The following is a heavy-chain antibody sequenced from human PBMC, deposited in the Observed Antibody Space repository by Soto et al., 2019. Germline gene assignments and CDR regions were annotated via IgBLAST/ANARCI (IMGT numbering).Heavy chain of an antibody. D-gene: IGHD2-15*01. CDR2: IWFDGSDK. V-gene: IGHV3-33*01. CDR1: GFTFSSYG. Sequence: VGSLRLSCAASGFTFSSYGMHWVRQAPGKGLEWVALIWFDGSDKYYTESVKGRFTISRDNSKSTLYLQMNSLRAEDTAVYYCARLYCSASSCYSVGAFDIRGQGTMVT. J-gene: IGHJ3*02. CDR3: ARLYCSASSCYSVGAFDI.